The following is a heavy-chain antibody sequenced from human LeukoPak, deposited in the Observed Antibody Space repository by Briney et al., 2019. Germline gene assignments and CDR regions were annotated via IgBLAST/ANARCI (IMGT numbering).Heavy chain of an antibody. CDR3: AREKDRGVIRLDY. CDR2: IYTSGST. V-gene: IGHV4-61*02. J-gene: IGHJ4*02. D-gene: IGHD3-10*01. CDR1: GGSISSGSYY. Sequence: PSETLSLTCTVSGGSISSGSYYWSWIRQPAGKGLEWIGRIYTSGSTNYNPSLKSRVTISVDTSKNQFSLKLSSVTAADTAVYYCAREKDRGVIRLDYWGRGTLVTVSS.